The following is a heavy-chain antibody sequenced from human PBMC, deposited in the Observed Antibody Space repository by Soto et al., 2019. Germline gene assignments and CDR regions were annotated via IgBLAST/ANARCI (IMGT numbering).Heavy chain of an antibody. J-gene: IGHJ4*02. CDR3: ARGPNSDC. CDR2: IYSGGNP. D-gene: IGHD2-21*01. Sequence: EARLVQSGGGLVQPGGSLRLSCAAYGVSVGGNYMSWVRQAPGKGLELVSLIYSGGNPFYADYMKGRFTHSRDNSNNMLYLQMDSLRAEDTAVYYCARGPNSDCWGQVTLVIVSS. V-gene: IGHV3-53*01. CDR1: GVSVGGNY.